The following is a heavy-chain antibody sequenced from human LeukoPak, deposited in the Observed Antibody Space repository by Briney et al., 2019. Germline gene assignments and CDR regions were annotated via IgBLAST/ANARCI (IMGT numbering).Heavy chain of an antibody. Sequence: ASVKVSCKASGYTFTSYGISWVRQAPGQGLEWMGWISAYNGNTNYAQKLQGRVTMTTDTSTSTAYMELRSLRSEDTAVYYCARDPPTDTSGYRFDPWGQGTLVTVSS. J-gene: IGHJ5*02. CDR1: GYTFTSYG. CDR2: ISAYNGNT. V-gene: IGHV1-18*01. CDR3: ARDPPTDTSGYRFDP. D-gene: IGHD3-22*01.